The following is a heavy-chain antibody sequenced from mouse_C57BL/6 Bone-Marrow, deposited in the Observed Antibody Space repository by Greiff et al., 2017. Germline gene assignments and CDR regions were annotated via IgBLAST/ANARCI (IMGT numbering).Heavy chain of an antibody. CDR2: FHPYNDDT. J-gene: IGHJ1*03. CDR3: ARPYYYGSRDWYFDV. CDR1: GYTFTTYP. D-gene: IGHD1-1*01. V-gene: IGHV1-47*01. Sequence: QVQLKQSGAELVKPGASVKMSCKASGYTFTTYPIEWMKQNHGKSLGWIGNFHPYNDDTKYNEKFKGKATLTVEKSSSTVYLELSRLTSDDSAVYYWARPYYYGSRDWYFDVWGTGTTVTVSS.